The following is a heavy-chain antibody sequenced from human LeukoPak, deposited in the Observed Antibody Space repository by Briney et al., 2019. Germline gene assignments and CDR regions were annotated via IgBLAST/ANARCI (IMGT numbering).Heavy chain of an antibody. CDR2: ISYDGSNK. Sequence: GGSLRLSCAASGFTFSSYAMHWVRQAPGKGLEWVAVISYDGSNKYYADSVKGRFTISRDNSKNTLYLQMNSLRAEDTAVYYCARDFQWNYGDDYWGRGTLVTVSS. V-gene: IGHV3-30-3*01. J-gene: IGHJ4*02. D-gene: IGHD1-7*01. CDR1: GFTFSSYA. CDR3: ARDFQWNYGDDY.